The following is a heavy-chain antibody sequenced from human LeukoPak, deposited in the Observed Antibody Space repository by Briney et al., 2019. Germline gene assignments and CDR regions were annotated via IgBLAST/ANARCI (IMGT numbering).Heavy chain of an antibody. CDR2: IYYSGST. Sequence: PSQTLCLTCTVSGGSISSGDYYWSWIRQPPGKGLEWIGYIYYSGSTYYNPSLKSRVTISVDTSKNQFSLKLSSVTAADTAVYYCARDLLNEGNHLDYWGQGTLVTVSS. J-gene: IGHJ4*02. V-gene: IGHV4-30-4*01. D-gene: IGHD4-23*01. CDR1: GGSISSGDYY. CDR3: ARDLLNEGNHLDY.